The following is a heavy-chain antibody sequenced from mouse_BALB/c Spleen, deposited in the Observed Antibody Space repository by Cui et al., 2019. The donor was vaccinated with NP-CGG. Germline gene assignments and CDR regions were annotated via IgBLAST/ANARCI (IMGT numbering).Heavy chain of an antibody. D-gene: IGHD1-1*01. Sequence: QVQLQQPAPELVKPRAQVKLSCKASGYTFTSHWMHWVKQRPGRGLEWIGRIDPNSGGTKYNEKFKSKATLTVDKPSSTAYMQLSSLTSEDSAVYYCARYDYYGSSYFDYWGQGTTLTVSS. J-gene: IGHJ2*01. CDR2: IDPNSGGT. V-gene: IGHV1-72*01. CDR1: GYTFTSHW. CDR3: ARYDYYGSSYFDY.